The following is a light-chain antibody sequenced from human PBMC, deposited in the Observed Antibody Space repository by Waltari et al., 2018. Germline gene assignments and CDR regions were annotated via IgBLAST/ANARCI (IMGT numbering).Light chain of an antibody. Sequence: QSALTQSASVSGSPGQSLTLSCTRTSRDIGGYTHVSWDQQHPCKAPKLMIYDVTNRPSGVSNRFSGSKSGNTASLTISGLQAEDEADYYCSSYTSSSALVFGGGTKLTVL. CDR1: SRDIGGYTH. V-gene: IGLV2-14*03. J-gene: IGLJ2*01. CDR2: DVT. CDR3: SSYTSSSALV.